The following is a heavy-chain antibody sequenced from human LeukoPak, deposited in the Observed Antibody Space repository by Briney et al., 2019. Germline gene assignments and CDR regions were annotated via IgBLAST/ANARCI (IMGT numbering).Heavy chain of an antibody. D-gene: IGHD2-8*01. CDR1: GYTFTSYY. CDR3: ARSYGPPRRCFDY. CDR2: INPSGGST. Sequence: ASVKVSCKASGYTFTSYYMHWVRQAPGQGLEWMGIINPSGGSTSYAQKFQGRVTITADESTSTAYMELSSLRSEDTAVYYCARSYGPPRRCFDYWGQGTLVTVSS. V-gene: IGHV1-46*01. J-gene: IGHJ4*02.